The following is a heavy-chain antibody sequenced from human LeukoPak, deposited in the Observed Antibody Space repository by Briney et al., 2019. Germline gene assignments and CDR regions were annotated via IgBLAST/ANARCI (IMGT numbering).Heavy chain of an antibody. Sequence: KTSETLSLTCAVSGGSISSSNWWSWVRQPPGKGLEWIGEIYHSGSTNYNPSLKSRVTISVDTSKNQFSLKLSSVTAADTAVYYCARAPGVRFLTAIAGKYYFDYWGQGTLVTVSS. CDR2: IYHSGST. J-gene: IGHJ4*02. D-gene: IGHD3-3*01. V-gene: IGHV4-4*02. CDR1: GGSISSSNW. CDR3: ARAPGVRFLTAIAGKYYFDY.